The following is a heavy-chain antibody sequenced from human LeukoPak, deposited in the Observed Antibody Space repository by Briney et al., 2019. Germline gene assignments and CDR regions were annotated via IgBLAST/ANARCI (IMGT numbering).Heavy chain of an antibody. CDR3: ARVPKIASRPCDQ. J-gene: IGHJ4*02. V-gene: IGHV4-34*01. Sequence: SETLSHTCAVYGASFSDHYWTWIRQSPGKGPEWIGEINHSGDTNYNPSLKSRVTIIVDTPKKQFSLKLSTVTAADTAVYYCARVPKIASRPCDQWGQGTLVTVSS. CDR1: GASFSDHY. CDR2: INHSGDT. D-gene: IGHD6-6*01.